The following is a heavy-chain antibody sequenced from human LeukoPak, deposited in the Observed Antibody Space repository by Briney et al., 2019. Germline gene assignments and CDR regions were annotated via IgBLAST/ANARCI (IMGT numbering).Heavy chain of an antibody. V-gene: IGHV1-69*04. D-gene: IGHD3-16*01. CDR3: ASRRSAYGGSPFDY. CDR2: IIPILGIA. CDR1: GGTFSSYA. J-gene: IGHJ4*02. Sequence: ASVKVSCKASGGTFSSYAISWVRQAPGQGLEWMGRIIPILGIANYAQKFQGRVTITADKSTSTAYMELNSLRSEDTAVYYCASRRSAYGGSPFDYWGQGTLVTVSS.